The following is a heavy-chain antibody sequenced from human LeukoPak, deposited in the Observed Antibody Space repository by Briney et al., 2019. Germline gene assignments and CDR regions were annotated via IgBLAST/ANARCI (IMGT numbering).Heavy chain of an antibody. D-gene: IGHD6-13*01. CDR3: AKAPTNAAAAGTVWFDP. J-gene: IGHJ5*02. V-gene: IGHV3-23*01. CDR2: ISGSGGRT. Sequence: PGGSLRLSCAASGFPFSSYAMSWVRQAPGKGLEWVSAISGSGGRTYYADSVKGLFIISRDNSKNTLYLQMNSLRAEDTAVYYCAKAPTNAAAAGTVWFDPWGQGTLVTVSS. CDR1: GFPFSSYA.